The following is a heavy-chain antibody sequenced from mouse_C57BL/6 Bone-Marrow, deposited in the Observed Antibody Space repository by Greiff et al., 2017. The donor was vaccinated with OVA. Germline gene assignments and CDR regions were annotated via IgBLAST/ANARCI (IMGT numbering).Heavy chain of an antibody. CDR2: ISYDGSN. D-gene: IGHD1-1*01. CDR1: CYSITSGYY. V-gene: IGHV3-6*01. Sequence: EVKLLESGPGLVKPSQSLSLTCSVTCYSITSGYYWNWIRQFPGNKLEWMGYISYDGSNNYNPSLKNRISITRDTSKNQFFLKLNSVTTEDTATYDVARLGYYGSTDYWGQGTTLTVSS. J-gene: IGHJ2*01. CDR3: ARLGYYGSTDY.